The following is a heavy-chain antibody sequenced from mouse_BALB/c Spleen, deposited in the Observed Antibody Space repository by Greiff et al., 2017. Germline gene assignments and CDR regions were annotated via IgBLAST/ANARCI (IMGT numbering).Heavy chain of an antibody. D-gene: IGHD2-4*01. J-gene: IGHJ3*01. Sequence: VQLQQSGPELEKPGASVKISCKASGYSFTGYNMNWVKQSNGKSLEWIGNIDPYYGGTSYNQKFKGKATLTVDKSSSTASMQLKSLTSDDSAVYYCARGDLVYDHAGFAYWGQGTLVTVSA. V-gene: IGHV1S135*01. CDR1: GYSFTGYN. CDR2: IDPYYGGT. CDR3: ARGDLVYDHAGFAY.